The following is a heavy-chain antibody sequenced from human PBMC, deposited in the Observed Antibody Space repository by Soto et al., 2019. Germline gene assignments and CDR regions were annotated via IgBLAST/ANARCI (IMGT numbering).Heavy chain of an antibody. CDR3: ARRSAAIMVD. J-gene: IGHJ4*02. Sequence: QVQLQESGPGLLKPSETLSLTCTVSGGSISSYYWSWIRQPPGKGLEWIGYIYYSGSTNYNPSLKSRVTISVDTSKNQFTLKLSSVTAADTAVYYCARRSAAIMVDWGQGTLVTVSS. CDR1: GGSISSYY. V-gene: IGHV4-59*01. D-gene: IGHD2-2*01. CDR2: IYYSGST.